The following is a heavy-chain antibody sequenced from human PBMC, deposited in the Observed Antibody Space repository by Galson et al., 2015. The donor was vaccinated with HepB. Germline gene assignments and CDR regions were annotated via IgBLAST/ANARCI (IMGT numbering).Heavy chain of an antibody. J-gene: IGHJ4*02. CDR2: ISWNSGKL. Sequence: SLRLSCAASGFTFGDYAMHWVRQAPGKGLEWVSGISWNSGKLGYADSVQGRFTISRDNAKSSLYLEMNSLRAEDTALYYCVRGGYSGYDVPMGYFDSWGQGALVTVSS. V-gene: IGHV3-9*01. D-gene: IGHD5-12*01. CDR1: GFTFGDYA. CDR3: VRGGYSGYDVPMGYFDS.